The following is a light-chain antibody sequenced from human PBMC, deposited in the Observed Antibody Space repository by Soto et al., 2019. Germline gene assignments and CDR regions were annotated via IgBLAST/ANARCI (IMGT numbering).Light chain of an antibody. V-gene: IGKV3-20*01. Sequence: EIVLTQSPGTLSLSPGERATLSCRASQSLTNNYLAWYQQKPGQAPRLLIYAASSRATGIPDRFSGSGSETDFTLTISRLEPDDFAVYYCQQYGSSLPVTFGGVTNVEIK. J-gene: IGKJ4*01. CDR2: AAS. CDR1: QSLTNNY. CDR3: QQYGSSLPVT.